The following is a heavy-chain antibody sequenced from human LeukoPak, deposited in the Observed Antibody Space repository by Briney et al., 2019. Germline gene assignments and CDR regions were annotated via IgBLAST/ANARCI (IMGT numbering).Heavy chain of an antibody. J-gene: IGHJ4*02. D-gene: IGHD5-18*01. V-gene: IGHV3-23*01. Sequence: GGSLRLSCAASGFTFSSYAMSWVRQAPGKGLEWVSAISGSGGSTYYADSVRGRFTISRDNSKNTLYLQMNSLRAEDTAVYYCAKDSQLWLPSSLDYWGQGTLVTVSS. CDR3: AKDSQLWLPSSLDY. CDR2: ISGSGGST. CDR1: GFTFSSYA.